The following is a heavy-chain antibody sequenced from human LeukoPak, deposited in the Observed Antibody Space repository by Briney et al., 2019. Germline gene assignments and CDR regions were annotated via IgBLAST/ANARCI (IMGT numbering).Heavy chain of an antibody. V-gene: IGHV3-30*18. CDR2: ISYDGSDE. Sequence: GGSLRLSCAASGFTFGHYGMHWVRQAPGKGLEWVAHISYDGSDEFYADSVKGRLTISRDNSMNTLYLQMISLRPEDTAVYYCAKNWDYWGQGTLVTVSS. J-gene: IGHJ4*02. CDR1: GFTFGHYG. CDR3: AKNWDY.